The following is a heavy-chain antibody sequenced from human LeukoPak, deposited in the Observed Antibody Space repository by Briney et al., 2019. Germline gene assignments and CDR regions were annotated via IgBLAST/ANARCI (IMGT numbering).Heavy chain of an antibody. D-gene: IGHD3-10*01. CDR1: GYTFTGYY. V-gene: IGHV1-2*04. CDR2: INPNSGGT. J-gene: IGHJ4*02. Sequence: ASVKVSCKASGYTFTGYYMHWVRQAPGQGLEWMGWINPNSGGTNYALKFQGWVTMTRDTSISTAYMELSRLRSDDTAVYYCARGGDRMVRGVIIFDYWGQGTLVTVSS. CDR3: ARGGDRMVRGVIIFDY.